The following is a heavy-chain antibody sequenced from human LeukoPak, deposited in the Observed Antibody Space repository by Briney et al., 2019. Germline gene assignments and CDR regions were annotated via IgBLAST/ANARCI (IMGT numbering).Heavy chain of an antibody. CDR3: TTDQFLRSTTYYGMDV. CDR1: GFTFSNAW. J-gene: IGHJ6*02. V-gene: IGHV3-15*07. D-gene: IGHD5-12*01. Sequence: GGSLRVSCAASGFTFSNAWMNWVRQAPGKGLEWVGHIRSKADGGTTDYAAPVKGRFTISRDDSKNTLYLQMNSLKTEDTALYYCTTDQFLRSTTYYGMDVWGQGTTVTVSS. CDR2: IRSKADGGTT.